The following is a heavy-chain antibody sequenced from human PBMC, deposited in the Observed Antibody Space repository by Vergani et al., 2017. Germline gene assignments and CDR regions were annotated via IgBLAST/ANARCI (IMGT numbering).Heavy chain of an antibody. Sequence: EVQLLESGGGLVQPGGSLRLSCAASGFTFSSYAMSWVRQAPGKGLEWVSAISGSGGSTYYADSGKGRFTISRDNSKNTLYLQMNSLRAEDTAVYYCAKESAAVAGSPKTRFDYWGQGTLVTVSS. CDR1: GFTFSSYA. CDR3: AKESAAVAGSPKTRFDY. V-gene: IGHV3-23*01. J-gene: IGHJ4*02. D-gene: IGHD6-19*01. CDR2: ISGSGGST.